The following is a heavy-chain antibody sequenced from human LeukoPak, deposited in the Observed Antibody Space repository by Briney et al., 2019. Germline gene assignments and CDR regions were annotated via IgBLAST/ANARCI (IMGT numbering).Heavy chain of an antibody. CDR1: GFTFSSYA. V-gene: IGHV3-30-3*01. CDR3: ARDAGIMRVKAY. CDR2: ISYDGSNK. Sequence: GRSLRLSCAASGFTFSSYAMHWVRQAPGKGLEWVAVISYDGSNKYYADSVKGRFTISRDNSKNTLYLQMNSLRAEDTAVYYCARDAGIMRVKAYWGQGTLVTVSS. D-gene: IGHD1-26*01. J-gene: IGHJ4*02.